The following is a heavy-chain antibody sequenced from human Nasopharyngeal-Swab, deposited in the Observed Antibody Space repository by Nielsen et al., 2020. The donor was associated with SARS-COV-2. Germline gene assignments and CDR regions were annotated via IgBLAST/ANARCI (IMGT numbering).Heavy chain of an antibody. J-gene: IGHJ4*02. CDR1: GFTVSSNY. Sequence: GESLKISCAASGFTVSSNYMSWVRQAPGKGLEWVSVIYSGGSTYYADSVKGRFTISRDNSKNTLYLQMNSLRAEDTAVYYCARKNYFDYWGQGTLVTVSS. CDR3: ARKNYFDY. CDR2: IYSGGST. V-gene: IGHV3-53*01.